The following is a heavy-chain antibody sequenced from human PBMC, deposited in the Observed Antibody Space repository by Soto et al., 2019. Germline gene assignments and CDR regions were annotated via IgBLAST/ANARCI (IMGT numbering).Heavy chain of an antibody. CDR3: ARNLDCSSTSCYDTRPLYYGMDV. CDR1: GGTFSSYA. CDR2: IIPIFGTA. J-gene: IGHJ6*02. D-gene: IGHD2-2*01. Sequence: ASVKVSCKASGGTFSSYAISWVRQAPGQGLEWMGGIIPIFGTANYAQKFQGRVTITADKSTSTAYMELSSLRSEDTAVYYCARNLDCSSTSCYDTRPLYYGMDVWGQGTTVTVSS. V-gene: IGHV1-69*06.